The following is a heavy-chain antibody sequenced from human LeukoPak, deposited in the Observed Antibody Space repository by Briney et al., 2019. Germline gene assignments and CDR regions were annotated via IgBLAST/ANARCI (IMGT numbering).Heavy chain of an antibody. CDR3: AKDKSSGWFFDS. J-gene: IGHJ4*02. V-gene: IGHV3-23*01. CDR1: GFTFSSYA. CDR2: ISGSDGST. Sequence: GGSLRLSCAASGFTFSSYAMTWVRQAPGKGLEWVSAISGSDGSTYYADSVKGRFTISRDNSKNTLYLQMNSLRAEDTALYYCAKDKSSGWFFDSWGQGTLVTVSS. D-gene: IGHD6-19*01.